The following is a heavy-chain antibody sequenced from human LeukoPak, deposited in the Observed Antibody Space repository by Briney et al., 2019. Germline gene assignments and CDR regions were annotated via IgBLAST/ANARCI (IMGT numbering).Heavy chain of an antibody. V-gene: IGHV5-10-1*01. J-gene: IGHJ5*02. CDR3: ARGGYSHGSVYNWFGP. Sequence: GESLRTSCKGSGFRFTSLWISWVRQIPGKGLEWVGRIDPSDSYTNVGPSFHGHVTISADKSISTAYLQWSSLKASDTAMYYCARGGYSHGSVYNWFGPWGQGTLVTVSS. D-gene: IGHD5-18*01. CDR2: IDPSDSYT. CDR1: GFRFTSLW.